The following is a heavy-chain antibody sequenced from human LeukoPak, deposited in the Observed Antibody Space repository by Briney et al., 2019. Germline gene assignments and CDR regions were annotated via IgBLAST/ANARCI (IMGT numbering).Heavy chain of an antibody. CDR2: INPSGGST. CDR1: GYTFTSYY. D-gene: IGHD4-17*01. V-gene: IGHV1-46*01. CDR3: ARDESGNTVTSNFDY. Sequence: ASVKVSCKASGYTFTSYYMHWVRQAPGQGLEWMGIINPSGGSTSYAQKFQGRVTMTRDTSTGTVYMELSSLRSEDTAVYYCARDESGNTVTSNFDYWGQGTLVTVSS. J-gene: IGHJ4*02.